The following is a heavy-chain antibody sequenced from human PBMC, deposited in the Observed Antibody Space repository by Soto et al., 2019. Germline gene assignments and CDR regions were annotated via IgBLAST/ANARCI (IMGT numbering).Heavy chain of an antibody. J-gene: IGHJ6*03. V-gene: IGHV4-39*01. CDR3: ARHPSEHYYYYMDV. Sequence: SSYAMSWVRQAPGKGLEWIGGIYYSGSTYYNPSLKSRVTISVDTSKNQFSLKLSSVTAADTSVYYCARHPSEHYYYYMDVWGKGTTVTVSS. CDR1: SSYA. CDR2: IYYSGST.